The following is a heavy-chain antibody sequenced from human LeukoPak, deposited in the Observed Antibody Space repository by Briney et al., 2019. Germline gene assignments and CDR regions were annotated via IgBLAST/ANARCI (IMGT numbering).Heavy chain of an antibody. CDR3: AKGYLQTGLFDY. CDR1: GFTFSSYA. D-gene: IGHD1-1*01. CDR2: ISYDGSNK. J-gene: IGHJ4*02. V-gene: IGHV3-30-3*01. Sequence: GRSLRLSCAASGFTFSSYATHWVRQAPGKGLEWVAVISYDGSNKYYADSVKGRFTISRDNSKNTLYLQMNSLRAEDTAVYYCAKGYLQTGLFDYWGQGTLVTVSS.